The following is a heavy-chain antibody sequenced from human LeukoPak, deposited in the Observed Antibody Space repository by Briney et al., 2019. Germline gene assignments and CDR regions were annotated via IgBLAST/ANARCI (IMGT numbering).Heavy chain of an antibody. V-gene: IGHV5-51*01. CDR1: GYRFTSSW. CDR2: IDPGDSDT. D-gene: IGHD3-10*01. J-gene: IGHJ1*01. Sequence: GESLKISCEGSGYRFTSSWIGWVRQMHGKGLDWMGIIDPGDSDTRYSPSFQGQVTISADKSISTAYLQWSSLKASDTAMYYCATYAGTSSKYFQNWGQGTLVTVSS. CDR3: ATYAGTSSKYFQN.